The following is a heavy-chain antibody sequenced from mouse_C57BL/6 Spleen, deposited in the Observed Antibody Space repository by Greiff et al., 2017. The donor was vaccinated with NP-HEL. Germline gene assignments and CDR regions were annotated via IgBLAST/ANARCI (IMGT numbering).Heavy chain of an antibody. J-gene: IGHJ1*03. V-gene: IGHV1-15*01. Sequence: VKLQESGAELVRPGASVTLSCKASGYTFTDYEMHWVKQTPVHGLEWIGAIDPETGGTAYNQKFKGKAILTADKSSSTAYMELRSLTSEDSAVYYCTPITTVVANWYFDVWGTGTTVTVSS. CDR2: IDPETGGT. CDR3: TPITTVVANWYFDV. CDR1: GYTFTDYE. D-gene: IGHD1-1*01.